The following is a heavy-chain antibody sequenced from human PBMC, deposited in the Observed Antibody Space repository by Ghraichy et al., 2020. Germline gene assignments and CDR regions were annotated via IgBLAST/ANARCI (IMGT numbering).Heavy chain of an antibody. D-gene: IGHD2-15*01. CDR2: INPDSGAT. CDR1: GYTFTGYY. CDR3: ARTGYCNGIDCRLHNTGLDY. V-gene: IGHV1-2*06. J-gene: IGHJ4*01. Sequence: ASVKVSCKTSGYTFTGYYMHWVRQAPGQGLEWLGRINPDSGATDYPQKFRGRVTVSRDTSITTAYLELSRLTSDDTAIYYCARTGYCNGIDCRLHNTGLDYWGHVSLVTVSS.